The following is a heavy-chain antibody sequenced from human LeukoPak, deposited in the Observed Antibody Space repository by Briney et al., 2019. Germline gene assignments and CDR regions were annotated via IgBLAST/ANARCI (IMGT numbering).Heavy chain of an antibody. J-gene: IGHJ4*02. CDR1: GYTFTSYG. Sequence: ASVKVSCKASGYTFTSYGISWVRQAPGQGLEWMGWISAYNGNTNYAQKLQGRVTMTTDTSTSTAYMELRSLRSDDTAVYYCAGDRWRPDYYDSSGYYYDFDYWGQGTLVTVSS. CDR2: ISAYNGNT. D-gene: IGHD3-22*01. V-gene: IGHV1-18*01. CDR3: AGDRWRPDYYDSSGYYYDFDY.